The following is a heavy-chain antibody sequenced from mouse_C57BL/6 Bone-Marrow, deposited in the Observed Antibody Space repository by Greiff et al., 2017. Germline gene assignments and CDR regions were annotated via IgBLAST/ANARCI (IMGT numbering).Heavy chain of an antibody. CDR1: GFTFSDYY. D-gene: IGHD4-1*01. CDR2: INYDGSST. Sequence: EVKLVESEGGLVQPGSSMKLSCTASGFTFSDYYMAWVRQVPEKGLEWGANINYDGSSTYYLDSLKSRFIISRDNAKNIIYLQMSSLKSEDTATYYCARDNWDWGYFDYWGQGTTLTVSS. CDR3: ARDNWDWGYFDY. V-gene: IGHV5-16*01. J-gene: IGHJ2*01.